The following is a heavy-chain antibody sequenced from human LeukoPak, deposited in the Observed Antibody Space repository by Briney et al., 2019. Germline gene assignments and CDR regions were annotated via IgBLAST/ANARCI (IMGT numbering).Heavy chain of an antibody. V-gene: IGHV3-7*01. CDR1: GFTFSDFW. Sequence: PGGSLILSCAASGFTFSDFWMTWVRQAPGKGLEWVANIKEDGSEKYYVDSVKGRFIISRDNAKNSLYLQMNSLRAEDTAVYYCAREYFYNSSGYRALRYWGQGTLVTVSS. CDR2: IKEDGSEK. D-gene: IGHD3-22*01. J-gene: IGHJ4*02. CDR3: AREYFYNSSGYRALRY.